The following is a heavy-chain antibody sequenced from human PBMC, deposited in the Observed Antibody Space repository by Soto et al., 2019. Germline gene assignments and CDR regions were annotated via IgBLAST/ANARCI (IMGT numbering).Heavy chain of an antibody. CDR2: IYHSGST. V-gene: IGHV4-4*02. CDR3: ARGGGGWFDP. Sequence: QVQLQESGPGLVKPSGTLSLTCAVSGGSISSSNWWSWVRQPPGKGLEWIGEIYHSGSTNYNPSPKSRGTMSVDKSKNQFSLELSSVTAAGTAVYYCARGGGGWFDPWGQGTLVTVSS. D-gene: IGHD3-16*01. J-gene: IGHJ5*02. CDR1: GGSISSSNW.